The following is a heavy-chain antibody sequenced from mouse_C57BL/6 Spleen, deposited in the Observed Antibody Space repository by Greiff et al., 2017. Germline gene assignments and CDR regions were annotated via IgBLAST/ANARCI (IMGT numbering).Heavy chain of an antibody. D-gene: IGHD1-1*01. CDR2: IYPRSGNT. CDR3: ATYYYGSSPWFAY. CDR1: GYTFTSYG. Sequence: VKLMESGAELARPGASVKLSCKASGYTFTSYGISWVKQRTGQGLEWIGEIYPRSGNTYYNEKFKGKATLTADKSSSTAYMELRSLTSEDSAVYFCATYYYGSSPWFAYWGQGTLVTVSA. J-gene: IGHJ3*01. V-gene: IGHV1-81*01.